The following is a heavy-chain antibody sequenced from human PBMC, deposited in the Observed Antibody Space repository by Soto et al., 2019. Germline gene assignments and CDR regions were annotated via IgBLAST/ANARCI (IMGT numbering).Heavy chain of an antibody. CDR2: IIPILGTA. Sequence: SVKVSCKASGGTFSSYTISWVRQAPGQGLEWMGRIIPILGTANYAQKFQGRVTITTDKSASTAYMELSSLRSEDTAVYYCARGGGVWFGELLYKYYYYMDVWGKGTTVTVPS. CDR1: GGTFSSYT. CDR3: ARGGGVWFGELLYKYYYYMDV. J-gene: IGHJ6*03. D-gene: IGHD3-10*01. V-gene: IGHV1-69*08.